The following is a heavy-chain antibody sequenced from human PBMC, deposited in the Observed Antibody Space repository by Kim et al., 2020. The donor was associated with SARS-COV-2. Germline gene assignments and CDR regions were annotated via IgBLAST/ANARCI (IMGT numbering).Heavy chain of an antibody. V-gene: IGHV3-74*01. D-gene: IGHD3-3*01. J-gene: IGHJ6*03. Sequence: KGRFTISRDNAKNTLYLQMNSLRAEDTAVYYCARARKLRVLEWQTPAYMDVWGKGTTVTVSS. CDR3: ARARKLRVLEWQTPAYMDV.